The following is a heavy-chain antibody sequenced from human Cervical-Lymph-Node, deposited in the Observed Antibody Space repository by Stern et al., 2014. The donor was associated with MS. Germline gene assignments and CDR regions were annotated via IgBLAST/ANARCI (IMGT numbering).Heavy chain of an antibody. J-gene: IGHJ4*02. D-gene: IGHD3-22*01. Sequence: VQLVQSGAEVKKPGSSVKVSCKASGGTFSSYAISWVRQAPGQGLEWMGVIIPIFGTANYAQKFQGRVTITADESTSTAYMELSSLRSEDTAVYYCARDAHNYYDSSGYLNYWGQGTLFTVSS. V-gene: IGHV1-69*12. CDR2: IIPIFGTA. CDR3: ARDAHNYYDSSGYLNY. CDR1: GGTFSSYA.